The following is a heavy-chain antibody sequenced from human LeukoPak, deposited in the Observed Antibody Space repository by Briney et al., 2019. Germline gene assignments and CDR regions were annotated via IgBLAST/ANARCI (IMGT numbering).Heavy chain of an antibody. CDR3: ARVPSGPDYYYYMDV. V-gene: IGHV1-46*01. CDR1: GYTFTSCY. Sequence: ASVKVSCKASGYTFTSCYMHWVRQAPGQGLEWMGIINPSGGSTSYAQKFQGRVTMTRDMSTSTVYMELSSLRSEDTAVYYCARVPSGPDYYYYMDVWGKGTTVTVSS. CDR2: INPSGGST. J-gene: IGHJ6*03.